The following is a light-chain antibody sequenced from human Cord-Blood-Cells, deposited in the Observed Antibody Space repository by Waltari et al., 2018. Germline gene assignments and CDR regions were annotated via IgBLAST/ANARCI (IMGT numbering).Light chain of an antibody. J-gene: IGLJ1*01. CDR3: SSYTSSSPYV. V-gene: IGLV2-14*01. CDR2: DVS. Sequence: QSALTQPASVSGSPGQSITISCTGTSSDVGGYNYVSWYQQHPGKATQLMSYDVSNRPAGVSNRFAGSKPGNAASRTICGLQAEDEAEYDCSSYTSSSPYVFGTGTKVTVL. CDR1: SSDVGGYNY.